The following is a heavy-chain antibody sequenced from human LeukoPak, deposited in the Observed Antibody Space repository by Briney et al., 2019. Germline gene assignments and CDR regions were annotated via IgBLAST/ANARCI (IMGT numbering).Heavy chain of an antibody. CDR3: ARVPGPNWFDP. CDR1: GGSISSSKW. V-gene: IGHV4-4*02. Sequence: PSGTLSLTCAVSGGSISSSKWWSWVRQPPGKGLEWIGEIYHSGSTNCNPSLKSRVTISVDKSKNQFSLKLTSVTAADTAVYFCARVPGPNWFDPWGQGTLVTVSS. CDR2: IYHSGST. J-gene: IGHJ5*02.